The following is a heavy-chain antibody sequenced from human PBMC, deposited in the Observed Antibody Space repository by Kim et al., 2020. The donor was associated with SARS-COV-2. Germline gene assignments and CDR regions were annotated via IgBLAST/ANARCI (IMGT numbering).Heavy chain of an antibody. V-gene: IGHV3-15*01. CDR3: TTSEDGDYGGKIDP. CDR2: IKSKIDGGTA. D-gene: IGHD4-17*01. CDR1: GFTFSKAW. Sequence: GGSLRLSCAASGFTFSKAWMSWVRQAPGKGLEWVGRIKSKIDGGTADYGAPVKGRFSISRDDSKNTLYLQMNGLKTEDTGVYYCTTSEDGDYGGKIDPWGQGTLVTVSS. J-gene: IGHJ5*02.